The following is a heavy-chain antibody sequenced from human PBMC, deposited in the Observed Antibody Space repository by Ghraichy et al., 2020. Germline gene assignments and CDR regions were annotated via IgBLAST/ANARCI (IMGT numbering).Heavy chain of an antibody. Sequence: ASVNVSCKASGYTFTSYGISWVRQAPGQGLEWMGWISAYNGNTNYAQKLQGRVTMTTDTSTSTAYMELRSLRSDDTAVYYCARGSFPYSSSWYDYYYYGMDVWGQGTTVTVSS. CDR1: GYTFTSYG. CDR2: ISAYNGNT. D-gene: IGHD6-13*01. CDR3: ARGSFPYSSSWYDYYYYGMDV. J-gene: IGHJ6*02. V-gene: IGHV1-18*01.